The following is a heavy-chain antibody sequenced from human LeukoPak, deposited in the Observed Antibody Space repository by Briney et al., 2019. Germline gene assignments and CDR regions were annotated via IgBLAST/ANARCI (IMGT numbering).Heavy chain of an antibody. CDR1: VYTFTSYD. V-gene: IGHV1-8*01. CDR3: ASGCKYQQWMFDY. J-gene: IGHJ4*02. Sequence: ASVKVSCKPSVYTFTSYDINWVRQATGQGLGWMGWMNPNSGKTGYAQKCQGRVTMTRNTSISTAYMELSSLRSEDTAVYYCASGCKYQQWMFDYWGQGTLVTVSS. CDR2: MNPNSGKT. D-gene: IGHD2-2*01.